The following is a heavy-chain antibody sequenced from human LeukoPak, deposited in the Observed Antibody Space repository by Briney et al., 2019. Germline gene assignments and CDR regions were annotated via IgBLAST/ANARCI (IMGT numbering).Heavy chain of an antibody. V-gene: IGHV3-23*01. Sequence: HPGPSLRLSCAASGFTFSSYAMSWVRQAPGKGLEWVSGISGSGGSTYYPDSVKGRFTISRDNSKNTLYLQMNSLRAEDTAVYYCAKRVSGGIWGQGTMVTVSS. CDR3: AKRVSGGI. D-gene: IGHD2-15*01. CDR2: ISGSGGST. J-gene: IGHJ3*02. CDR1: GFTFSSYA.